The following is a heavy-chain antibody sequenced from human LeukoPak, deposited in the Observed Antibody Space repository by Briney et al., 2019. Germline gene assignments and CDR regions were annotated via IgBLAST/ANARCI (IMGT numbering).Heavy chain of an antibody. CDR1: GFTFSSYE. V-gene: IGHV3-48*03. Sequence: PGGSLRLSCTGSGFTFSSYEMNWVRQAPGKGLEWVSYISSSGSTIYYADSVKGRFTISRDNAKNSLYLQMNSLRAEDTAVYYCARAFGLTDYWGQGTLVTVSS. CDR2: ISSSGSTI. CDR3: ARAFGLTDY. J-gene: IGHJ4*02. D-gene: IGHD3/OR15-3a*01.